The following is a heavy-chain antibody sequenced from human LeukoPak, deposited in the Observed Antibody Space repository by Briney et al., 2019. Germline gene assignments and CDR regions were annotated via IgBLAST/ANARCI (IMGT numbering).Heavy chain of an antibody. Sequence: PGGSLRLSCAASGFTFSSYSMNWVRQAPGKGLEWVSSISSSSSYIYYADSVKGRFTISRDNAKNSLYLQMNSLRAEDTAVYYCARSSLTPSRWRYGDYWDDAFDIWGQGTMVTVSS. CDR1: GFTFSSYS. J-gene: IGHJ3*02. CDR3: ARSSLTPSRWRYGDYWDDAFDI. CDR2: ISSSSSYI. D-gene: IGHD4-17*01. V-gene: IGHV3-21*01.